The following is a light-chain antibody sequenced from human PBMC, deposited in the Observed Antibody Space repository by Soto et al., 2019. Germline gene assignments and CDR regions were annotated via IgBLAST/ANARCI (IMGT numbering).Light chain of an antibody. J-gene: IGKJ1*01. V-gene: IGKV3-20*01. CDR1: QIVNNRF. CDR2: GAS. Sequence: EIVLKQSPDTLSLYAGERATLSCRASQIVNNRFLAWYQQKPGQAPRLLIYGASSRATGIPDRFSASGSGTDFTLTICRLEPEDFTVYYCQQYASSRTSGQGTKVDI. CDR3: QQYASSRT.